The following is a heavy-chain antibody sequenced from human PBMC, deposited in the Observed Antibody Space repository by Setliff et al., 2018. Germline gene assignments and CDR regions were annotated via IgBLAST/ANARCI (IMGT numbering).Heavy chain of an antibody. V-gene: IGHV5-51*01. J-gene: IGHJ5*02. D-gene: IGHD5-12*01. Sequence: PGASLKISCQGSGYSCTSHWIGWVRQMPGKGLELMGIIYPRDSDTRYSPSFQGQVTISADMSITTAYLQWSRLKVSDSGILYCARGRRDGYKGGFDPWGQGTLVTVSS. CDR3: ARGRRDGYKGGFDP. CDR1: GYSCTSHW. CDR2: IYPRDSDT.